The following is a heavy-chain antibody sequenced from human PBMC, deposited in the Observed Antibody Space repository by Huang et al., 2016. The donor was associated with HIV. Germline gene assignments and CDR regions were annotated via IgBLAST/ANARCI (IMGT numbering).Heavy chain of an antibody. CDR1: GFMFSTFG. Sequence: QVHLEESGGGVVQPGRPLRRSCTASGFMFSTFGIDWVRQDPGKGLGWVAGISNDGSRKYYVDSVKGRFTISRDNSKNIVYLQMNSLRPEDTAVYYCAKPSGDYEFFDFWGQGTVVTVSS. V-gene: IGHV3-30*18. D-gene: IGHD4-17*01. J-gene: IGHJ4*02. CDR3: AKPSGDYEFFDF. CDR2: ISNDGSRK.